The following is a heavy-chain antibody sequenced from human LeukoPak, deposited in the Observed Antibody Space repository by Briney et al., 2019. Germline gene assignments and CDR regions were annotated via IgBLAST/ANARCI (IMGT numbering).Heavy chain of an antibody. CDR2: IYYSGST. CDR3: ARGIPAYYYYMGV. Sequence: PSETLSLTCTVSGGSISSGGYYWSWIRQPPGKGLEWIGYIYYSGSTNYNPSLKSRVTISVDTSKNQFSLKLSSVTAADTAVYYCARGIPAYYYYMGVWGKGTTVTVSS. J-gene: IGHJ6*03. V-gene: IGHV4-61*08. D-gene: IGHD2-2*02. CDR1: GGSISSGGYY.